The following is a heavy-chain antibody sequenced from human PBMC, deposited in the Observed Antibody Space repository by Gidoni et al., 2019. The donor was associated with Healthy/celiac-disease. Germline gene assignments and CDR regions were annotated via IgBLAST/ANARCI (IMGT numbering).Heavy chain of an antibody. J-gene: IGHJ4*02. D-gene: IGHD3-10*01. CDR3: ARGKNYYGSGSYTVDDY. CDR2: IIPIFGTA. CDR1: GGPFSSYA. V-gene: IGHV1-69*01. Sequence: QVQLVQSGAEVKKPGSSVKVSCKASGGPFSSYAISWVRQAPGQGLEWMGGIIPIFGTANYAQKFQGRVTITADESTSTAYMELSSLRSEDTAVYYCARGKNYYGSGSYTVDDYWGQGTLVTVSS.